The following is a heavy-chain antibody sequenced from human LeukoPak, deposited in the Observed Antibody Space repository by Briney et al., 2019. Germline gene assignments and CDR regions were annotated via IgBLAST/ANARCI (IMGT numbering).Heavy chain of an antibody. CDR3: ARRLSKSSGGSRGVFDI. CDR2: VYYSGST. J-gene: IGHJ3*02. V-gene: IGHV4-39*01. CDR1: GGSISSSGYY. Sequence: SETLSLTCPVSGGSISSSGYYWGWIRQPPGTGLEWIGSVYYSGSTYYNPSLKSRVTISVDTSKNQFSLKLSSVTAADTAVYYCARRLSKSSGGSRGVFDIWGQGTMVTVSS. D-gene: IGHD1-26*01.